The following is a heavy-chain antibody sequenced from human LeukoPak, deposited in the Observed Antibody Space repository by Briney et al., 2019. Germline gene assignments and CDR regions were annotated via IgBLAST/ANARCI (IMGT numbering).Heavy chain of an antibody. CDR2: ISSSSSYI. CDR1: GFTFSGYS. CDR3: ARGYDSSGYYWVPFDY. V-gene: IGHV3-21*01. D-gene: IGHD3-22*01. J-gene: IGHJ4*02. Sequence: GGSLRLSCAASGFTFSGYSMNWVRQAPGKGLEWVSSISSSSSYIYYADSVKGRFTISRDNAKNSLYLQMNSLRAEDTAVYYCARGYDSSGYYWVPFDYWGQGTLVTVSS.